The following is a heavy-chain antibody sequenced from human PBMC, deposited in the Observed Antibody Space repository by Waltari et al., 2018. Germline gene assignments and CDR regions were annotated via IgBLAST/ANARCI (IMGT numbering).Heavy chain of an antibody. D-gene: IGHD1-1*01. CDR3: TTGIVELESERAAF. J-gene: IGHJ4*02. Sequence: EVQVVESGGGFIQTGESLRLSCVASGVTIGGTAMEWVRQSPGKGLQWIVRVSSKHNNFATVYAESMRGRSMVSRNASMNTAYLQIDNVTPDDTAVYYCTTGIVELESERAAFWGRGVLVTVTS. CDR1: GVTIGGTA. CDR2: VSSKHNNFAT. V-gene: IGHV3-73*01.